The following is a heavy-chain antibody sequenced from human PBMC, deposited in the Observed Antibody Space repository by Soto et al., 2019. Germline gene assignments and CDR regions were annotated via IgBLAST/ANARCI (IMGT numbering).Heavy chain of an antibody. CDR2: IYYSGST. Sequence: SETLSLTCTVSGDSISSGFYFWGWVRQPPGKGLEWIGTIYYSGSTYYNPSLKSRVTISVDTSKNQFSLKLSSVTAADTAVYYCARHQSHSSSYVDPWGQGTLVTVSS. CDR1: GDSISSGFYF. CDR3: ARHQSHSSSYVDP. V-gene: IGHV4-39*01. J-gene: IGHJ5*02. D-gene: IGHD6-13*01.